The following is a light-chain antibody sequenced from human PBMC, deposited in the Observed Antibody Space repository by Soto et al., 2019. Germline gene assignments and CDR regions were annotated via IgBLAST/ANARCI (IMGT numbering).Light chain of an antibody. CDR1: QSISNY. V-gene: IGKV1-39*01. CDR2: AAS. J-gene: IGKJ1*01. Sequence: DIQMTQSPSSLSASVGDRFTITCLSSQSISNYLNWYQQKPGKAPKLLIYAASSLQSGVPSRFSGSGSGTDFTLTISSLQPEDFATYYCQQSYSSPSWTFGQGTKVDIK. CDR3: QQSYSSPSWT.